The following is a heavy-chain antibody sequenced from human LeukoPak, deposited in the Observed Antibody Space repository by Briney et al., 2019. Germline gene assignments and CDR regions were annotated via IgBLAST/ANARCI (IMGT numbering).Heavy chain of an antibody. J-gene: IGHJ5*02. Sequence: GGSLRLSCAASGFTFSSYAMSWVRQAPGKGLEWVANIKQDGSEKYYVDSVKGRFTISRDNAKNSLYLQMNSLRAEDTAVYYCARWFDPWGQGTLVTVSS. V-gene: IGHV3-7*01. CDR1: GFTFSSYA. CDR3: ARWFDP. CDR2: IKQDGSEK.